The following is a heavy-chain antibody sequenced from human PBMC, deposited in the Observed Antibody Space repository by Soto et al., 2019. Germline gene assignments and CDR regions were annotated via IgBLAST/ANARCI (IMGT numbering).Heavy chain of an antibody. V-gene: IGHV4-59*08. CDR1: GCSFSPNY. Sequence: SETLSLTCAVSGCSFSPNYWAWIRQPPGKGLEWIGYIYYGGTTRYNPSLESRVTVSLETSKSQFSLTLSSVTASDTAVYYCARLGFYYQSLDPWGHGTLVTVS. D-gene: IGHD2-2*01. J-gene: IGHJ5*02. CDR3: ARLGFYYQSLDP. CDR2: IYYGGTT.